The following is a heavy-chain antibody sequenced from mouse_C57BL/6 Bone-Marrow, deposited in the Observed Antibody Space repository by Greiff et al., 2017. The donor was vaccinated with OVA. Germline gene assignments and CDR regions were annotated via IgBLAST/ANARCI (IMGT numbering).Heavy chain of an antibody. J-gene: IGHJ2*01. CDR3: ARGTGTWDFDD. CDR1: GYTFTSYW. V-gene: IGHV1-64*01. CDR2: IHPNSGST. D-gene: IGHD4-1*01. Sequence: QVQLQQPGAELVKPGASVKLSCKASGYTFTSYWMHWVKQRPGQGLEWIGMIHPNSGSTNYNEKFKSKATLTVDKSSSTAYMQLSSLTSENSAVYYCARGTGTWDFDDWGQGTTLTVSS.